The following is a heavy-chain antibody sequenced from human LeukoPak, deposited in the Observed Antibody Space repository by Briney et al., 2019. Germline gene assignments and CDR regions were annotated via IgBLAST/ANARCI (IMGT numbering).Heavy chain of an antibody. D-gene: IGHD2-2*01. Sequence: ASVKVSCKASGYTFTSYGISWVRQAPGQGLEWTGWISAYNGNTNYAQKLQGRVTMTTDTSTSTAYMELRSLRSDDTAVYYCARVPIVVVPAAFYYYMDVWGKGTTVTVSS. V-gene: IGHV1-18*01. CDR1: GYTFTSYG. CDR3: ARVPIVVVPAAFYYYMDV. CDR2: ISAYNGNT. J-gene: IGHJ6*03.